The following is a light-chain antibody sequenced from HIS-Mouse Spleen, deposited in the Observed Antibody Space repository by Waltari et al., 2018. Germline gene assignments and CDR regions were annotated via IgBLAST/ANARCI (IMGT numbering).Light chain of an antibody. CDR3: QSYDSSLSGLYV. Sequence: QSVLTQPPSVPGAPGQTVTISCTWRISNLGAGYDLHWPQQLPGTAPKLLIYGNSNRPSGVPDRFSGSKSGTSASLAITGLQAEDEADYYCQSYDSSLSGLYVFGTGTKVTVL. CDR1: ISNLGAGYD. J-gene: IGLJ1*01. V-gene: IGLV1-40*01. CDR2: GNS.